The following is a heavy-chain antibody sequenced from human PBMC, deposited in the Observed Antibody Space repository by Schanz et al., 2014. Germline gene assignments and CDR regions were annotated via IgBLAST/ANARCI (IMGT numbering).Heavy chain of an antibody. D-gene: IGHD3-9*01. CDR1: GFTVNTNY. V-gene: IGHV3-11*06. J-gene: IGHJ4*02. CDR2: MYINSGST. Sequence: VQLVESGGGLVKPGGSLRLSCAVSGFTVNTNYMSWVRQAPGKGLEWISSMYINSGSTQYADSVKGRFTISRDNAKNLVYLQMNSLRAEDTAVYYCARVRYDILTDYYTEYYFDSWGQGTLVAVSS. CDR3: ARVRYDILTDYYTEYYFDS.